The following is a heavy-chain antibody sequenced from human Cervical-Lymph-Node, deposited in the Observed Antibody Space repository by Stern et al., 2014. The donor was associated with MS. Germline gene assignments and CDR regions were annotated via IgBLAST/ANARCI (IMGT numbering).Heavy chain of an antibody. D-gene: IGHD6-19*01. V-gene: IGHV1-2*02. CDR1: GYMFTDYY. Sequence: QDQLVQSGAEVKKPGASVKVSCKASGYMFTDYYMHWVRQAPGQGLEWMGWINPNTGGTNYAQKFQGRATMTRDTSINTAYMEVNSLRSDDTAVYYCAREGSAAVDTNWFDPWGQGTLVTVSS. CDR2: INPNTGGT. J-gene: IGHJ5*02. CDR3: AREGSAAVDTNWFDP.